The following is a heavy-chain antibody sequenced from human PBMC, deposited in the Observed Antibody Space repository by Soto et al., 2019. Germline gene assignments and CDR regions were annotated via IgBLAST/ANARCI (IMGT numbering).Heavy chain of an antibody. CDR2: IYYSGST. D-gene: IGHD3-10*01. Sequence: SETLSLTCTVSGGSISSGGYYWSWIRQHPGKGLEWIGYIYYSGSTYYNPSLKSRVTISVDTSKNQFSLKLGSVTAADTAVYYCARDVPMVRGYLDYWGQGTLVTVSS. J-gene: IGHJ4*02. V-gene: IGHV4-31*03. CDR3: ARDVPMVRGYLDY. CDR1: GGSISSGGYY.